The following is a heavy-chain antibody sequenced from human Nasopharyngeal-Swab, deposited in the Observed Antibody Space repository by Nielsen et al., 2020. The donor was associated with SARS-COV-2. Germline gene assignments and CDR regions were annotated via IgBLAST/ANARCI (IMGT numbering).Heavy chain of an antibody. Sequence: GESLTISCAASGFTFSSYEMNWVRQAPGKGLEWVSYISSSGSTRYYADSVKGRFTISRDNAKNSLYLQMNSLRAEDTAVYYGARGQESYSSSWLNWYFDLWGSGPLVTVSS. D-gene: IGHD6-13*01. J-gene: IGHJ2*01. CDR3: ARGQESYSSSWLNWYFDL. V-gene: IGHV3-48*03. CDR1: GFTFSSYE. CDR2: ISSSGSTR.